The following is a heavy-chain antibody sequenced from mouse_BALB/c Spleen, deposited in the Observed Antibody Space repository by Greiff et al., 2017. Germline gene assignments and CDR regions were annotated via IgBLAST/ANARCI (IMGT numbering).Heavy chain of an antibody. CDR2: IRNKANGYTT. CDR1: GFTFTDYY. CDR3: ARDIGYYTFDY. Sequence: EVKLVESGGGLVQPGGSLRLSCATSGFTFTDYYMSWVRQPPGKALEWLGFIRNKANGYTTEYSASVKGRFTISRDNSQSILYLQMNTLRAEDSATYYCARDIGYYTFDYWGQGTTLTVSS. J-gene: IGHJ2*01. D-gene: IGHD2-12*01. V-gene: IGHV7-3*02.